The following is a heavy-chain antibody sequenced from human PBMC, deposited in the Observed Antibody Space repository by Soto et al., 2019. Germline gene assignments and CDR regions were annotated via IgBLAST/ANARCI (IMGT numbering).Heavy chain of an antibody. CDR3: ARDHGGSTWFVGVYYFFGMDV. CDR2: ISSSGDAI. CDR1: GFIFSDYT. D-gene: IGHD6-13*01. Sequence: EVQLVESGGYLVQPGGSLRLSCAASGFIFSDYTMTWVRQAPGRGLEFVSHISSSGDAIFYAESVKGRFTVSRDNAKNSLYLQMNSQRDDDTAVYFCARDHGGSTWFVGVYYFFGMDVWGQGTAVTVSS. V-gene: IGHV3-48*02. J-gene: IGHJ6*02.